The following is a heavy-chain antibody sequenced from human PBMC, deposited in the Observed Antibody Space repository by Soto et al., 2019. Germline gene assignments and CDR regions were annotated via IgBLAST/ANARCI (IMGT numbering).Heavy chain of an antibody. CDR2: ISVSGGST. CDR1: GFTFSSYA. Sequence: GGSLRLSCAASGFTFSSYAMSWVRQAPGKGLEWVSVISVSGGSTYYAYSVKGWFTISRDNSKNTLYLQMNSLIAEDTAVYYCAKGSPTRTSYYYYYGMDVWGQGTTVTVSS. J-gene: IGHJ6*02. V-gene: IGHV3-23*01. D-gene: IGHD2-15*01. CDR3: AKGSPTRTSYYYYYGMDV.